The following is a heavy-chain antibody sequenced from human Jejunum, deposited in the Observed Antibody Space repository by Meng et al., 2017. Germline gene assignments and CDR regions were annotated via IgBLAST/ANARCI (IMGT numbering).Heavy chain of an antibody. CDR1: GGSSSGYY. D-gene: IGHD3-10*01. V-gene: IGHV4-34*01. CDR3: ARVHDRINLWLPVF. CDR2: INHSGTI. J-gene: IGHJ4*02. Sequence: SETLSLTCVVYGGSSSGYYWSWLRQSPGKGLEWIGQINHSGTISYSPSLKSRVTISVDTSNNQIALKLSSVTAADTAVYYCARVHDRINLWLPVFWGQGTLVTVSS.